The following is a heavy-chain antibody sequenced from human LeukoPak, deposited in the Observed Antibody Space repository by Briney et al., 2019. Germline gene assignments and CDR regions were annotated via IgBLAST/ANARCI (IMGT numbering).Heavy chain of an antibody. CDR3: ARVGDDYSNYWAFDI. D-gene: IGHD4-11*01. CDR1: GFTFSSYG. Sequence: PGRSLRLSCAASGFTFSSYGMHWVRQAPGKGLAWVAVIWYDGSNKYYADSVKGRLTISRDNSKNTLYLQMNSLRAEDTAVYYCARVGDDYSNYWAFDIWGQGTMVTVSS. V-gene: IGHV3-33*01. J-gene: IGHJ3*02. CDR2: IWYDGSNK.